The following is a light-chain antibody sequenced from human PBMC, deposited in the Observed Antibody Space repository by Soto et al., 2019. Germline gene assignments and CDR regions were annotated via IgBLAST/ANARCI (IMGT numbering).Light chain of an antibody. V-gene: IGKV3-15*01. CDR1: QSVSSS. CDR2: GAS. Sequence: EIVMTQSPATLSVSPGERVTLSCRASQSVSSSLAWYQQKPGQAPRLLIYGASTRATGIPARFSGSGSGTEFTLTISSLQSEDFAVYYCQQYNNWPPFNFGPGTKVDSK. CDR3: QQYNNWPPFN. J-gene: IGKJ3*01.